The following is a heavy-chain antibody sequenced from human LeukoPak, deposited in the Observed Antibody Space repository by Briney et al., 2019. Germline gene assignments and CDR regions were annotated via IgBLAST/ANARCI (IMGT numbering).Heavy chain of an antibody. D-gene: IGHD6-13*01. CDR3: AKVLGEYSIRSKPLDT. Sequence: GGSLRLSCAASGFTFSSYGMHWVRQAPGKGLEWVAVISYDVGKKYYADSVKGRFTISRDNSKNTLYLQMNSLRPEDTAMYYCAKVLGEYSIRSKPLDTWGQGTLVTVSS. V-gene: IGHV3-30*18. CDR2: ISYDVGKK. CDR1: GFTFSSYG. J-gene: IGHJ5*02.